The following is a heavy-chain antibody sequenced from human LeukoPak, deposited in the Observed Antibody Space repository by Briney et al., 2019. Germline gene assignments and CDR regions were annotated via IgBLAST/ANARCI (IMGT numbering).Heavy chain of an antibody. CDR2: ISSSSSYI. CDR1: GFTFSSYA. J-gene: IGHJ4*02. D-gene: IGHD3-3*01. Sequence: GSLRLSCAASGFTFSSYAMNWVRQAPGKGLEWVSSISSSSSYIYYADSVKGRFTISRDNAKNSLYLQMNSLRAEDTAVYYCARENDFWSGYPNFDYWGQGTLVTVSS. CDR3: ARENDFWSGYPNFDY. V-gene: IGHV3-21*01.